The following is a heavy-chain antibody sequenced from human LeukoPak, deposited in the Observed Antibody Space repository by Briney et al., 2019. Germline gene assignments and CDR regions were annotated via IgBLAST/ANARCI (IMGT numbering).Heavy chain of an antibody. CDR2: ISYDGSNK. CDR1: GFTFSSYG. J-gene: IGHJ4*02. V-gene: IGHV3-30*18. Sequence: GGSLRLSCAASGFTFSSYGMHWVRQAPGKGLEWVAVISYDGSNKYYADSVKGRFTISRDNSKNTVYLQMNSLRAEDTAVYYCVKSQGAGSPQHFDSWGQGTLVTVSS. CDR3: VKSQGAGSPQHFDS. D-gene: IGHD3-10*01.